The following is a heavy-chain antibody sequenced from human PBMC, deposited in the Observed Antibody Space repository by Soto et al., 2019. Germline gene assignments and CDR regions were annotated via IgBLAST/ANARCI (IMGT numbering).Heavy chain of an antibody. CDR2: IYYSGST. J-gene: IGHJ6*03. D-gene: IGHD6-6*01. CDR3: ARVRGGQYSSSSYYYYYMDV. V-gene: IGHV4-59*01. Sequence: PSETLSLTCTVSGGSISSYYWSWIRQPPGKGLEWIGYIYYSGSTNYNPSLKSRVTISVDTSKNQFSLKLSSVTAADTAVYYCARVRGGQYSSSSYYYYYMDVWGKGTTVTVSS. CDR1: GGSISSYY.